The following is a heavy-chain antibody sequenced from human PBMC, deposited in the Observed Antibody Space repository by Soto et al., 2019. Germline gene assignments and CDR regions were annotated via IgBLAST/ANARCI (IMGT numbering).Heavy chain of an antibody. CDR3: ARTVMPVGNLAAFDH. V-gene: IGHV4-31*03. CDR2: IYYSGST. CDR1: GGSINSGGYQ. Sequence: PSETLSLTCIVSGGSINSGGYQWSWIRQHPGKGLEWIGYIYYSGSTYYNPSLKSRVTISVDTSKNQFSLKLTSVTAADSAVYFCARTVMPVGNLAAFDHWGQGVLVTVSS. J-gene: IGHJ4*02. D-gene: IGHD7-27*01.